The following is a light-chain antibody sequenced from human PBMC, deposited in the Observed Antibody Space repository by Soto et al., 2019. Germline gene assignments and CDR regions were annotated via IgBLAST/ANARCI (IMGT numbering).Light chain of an antibody. CDR1: QTLNNY. Sequence: DIQMTQSPSSVSASVGDRITITCRASQTLNNYLTLFQQKPGKAPKVLIYAASTLQSGVPSRFSGSGSGAEFTLTISSLQPEDFATYYCQQSFSRLLTFNGGTKVDIK. CDR2: AAS. J-gene: IGKJ4*01. V-gene: IGKV1-39*01. CDR3: QQSFSRLLT.